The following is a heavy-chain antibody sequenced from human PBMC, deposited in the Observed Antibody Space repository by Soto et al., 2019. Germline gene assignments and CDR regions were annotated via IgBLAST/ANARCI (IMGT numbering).Heavy chain of an antibody. Sequence: SDTLSLTCTVSGGSISSYYWSWIRQPPGKGLEWIGYIYYSGSTNYNPSLKSRVTISVDTSKNQFSLKLSSVTAADTAVYYCARNSLSYYYGSGSYYFDYWGQGTLVTVSS. J-gene: IGHJ4*02. D-gene: IGHD3-10*01. V-gene: IGHV4-59*01. CDR1: GGSISSYY. CDR2: IYYSGST. CDR3: ARNSLSYYYGSGSYYFDY.